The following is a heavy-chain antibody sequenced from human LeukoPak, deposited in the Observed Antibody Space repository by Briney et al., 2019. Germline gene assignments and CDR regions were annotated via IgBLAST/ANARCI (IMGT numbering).Heavy chain of an antibody. CDR1: GYTFTSYG. V-gene: IGHV1-18*01. CDR2: ISAYNGNT. Sequence: ASVTVSCTASGYTFTSYGISWVRQAPGQGLEWMGWISAYNGNTNYAQTLQGRVTINTDRSTSTAYMELRSLRSDATAVYYCARGILTGNWFDHWGQGTLVTVSS. J-gene: IGHJ5*02. CDR3: ARGILTGNWFDH. D-gene: IGHD3-9*01.